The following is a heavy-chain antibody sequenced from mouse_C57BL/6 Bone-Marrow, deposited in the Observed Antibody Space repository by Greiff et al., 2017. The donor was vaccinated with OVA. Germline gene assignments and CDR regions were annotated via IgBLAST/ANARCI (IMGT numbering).Heavy chain of an antibody. Sequence: EVTLVESGGGLVKPGGSLKLSCAASGFTFSSYAMSWVRQTPEKRLEWVATISDGGSYTYYPDNVKGRFTISRDNAKNNLYLQMSHLKSEDTAMYYCARHYGNSFAYWGQGTLVTVSA. D-gene: IGHD2-1*01. V-gene: IGHV5-4*03. J-gene: IGHJ3*01. CDR3: ARHYGNSFAY. CDR1: GFTFSSYA. CDR2: ISDGGSYT.